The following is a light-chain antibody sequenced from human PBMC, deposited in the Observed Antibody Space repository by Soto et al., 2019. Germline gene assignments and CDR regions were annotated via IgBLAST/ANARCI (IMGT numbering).Light chain of an antibody. CDR3: QHYNSYSEA. J-gene: IGKJ1*01. Sequence: DIVMTQSPDSLAVSLGERATINCKSTQSVLNSSNNKNYLAWYQQKPGKAPKLLIYKASTLKSGVPSRFSGSGSGTEFTLTISSLQPDDFATYYCQHYNSYSEAFGQGTKVDIK. CDR2: KAS. CDR1: QSVLNSSNNKNY. V-gene: IGKV4-1*01.